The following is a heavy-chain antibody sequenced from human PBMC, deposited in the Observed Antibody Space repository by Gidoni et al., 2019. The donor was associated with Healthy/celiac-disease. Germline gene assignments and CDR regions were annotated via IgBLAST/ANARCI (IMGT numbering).Heavy chain of an antibody. D-gene: IGHD3-10*01. CDR1: CFSLFTIRVG. J-gene: IGHJ4*02. CDR3: AHSWVYGSGRPVFVDY. Sequence: TLYASGPTLVPPTPTRTLPCPFCCFSLFTIRVGVGWIRQPPGKALEWLALIYWNDDKRYIPSLKSRLTMTKDTAKNQVVSTMTNRDPVETATDDWAHSWVYGSGRPVFVDYWGQGTLVTVSS. CDR2: IYWNDDK. V-gene: IGHV2-5*01.